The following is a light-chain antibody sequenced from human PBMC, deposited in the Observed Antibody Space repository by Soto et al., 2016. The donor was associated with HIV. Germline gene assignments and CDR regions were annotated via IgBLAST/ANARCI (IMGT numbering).Light chain of an antibody. CDR1: NIGNKR. Sequence: SYVLTQPPSVSVAPGKTASITCWGNNIGNKRVHWYQQRPGQAPELVVYDDTDRPSGIPERFSGSNSGNSATLTISGVEAGDEADYYCQVWDSSNDHVVFGGGTKLTVL. V-gene: IGLV3-21*03. CDR3: QVWDSSNDHVV. CDR2: DDT. J-gene: IGLJ3*02.